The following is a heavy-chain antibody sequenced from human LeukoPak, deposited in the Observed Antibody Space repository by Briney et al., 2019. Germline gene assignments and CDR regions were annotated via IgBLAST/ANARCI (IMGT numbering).Heavy chain of an antibody. CDR2: ISDDGSKK. CDR1: GFTFSSYG. Sequence: PGGSLRLSCAASGFTFSSYGMHWVRQAPGKGLEWVAVISDDGSKKYCADSVKGRFTISRDNSKNTLYLQMNSLRAEDAAVYYCANGGGGSGNFYYFDYWGQGALVTVSS. CDR3: ANGGGGSGNFYYFDY. D-gene: IGHD3-10*01. J-gene: IGHJ4*02. V-gene: IGHV3-30*18.